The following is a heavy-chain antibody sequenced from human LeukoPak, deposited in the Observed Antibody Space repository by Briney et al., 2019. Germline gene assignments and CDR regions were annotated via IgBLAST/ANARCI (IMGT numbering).Heavy chain of an antibody. CDR1: GGTFSSYA. CDR3: ARMRDDTVTYGETFDY. J-gene: IGHJ4*02. D-gene: IGHD4-11*01. Sequence: GASVKVSCKASGGTFSSYAISWVRQAPGQGLEWMGRIIPIFGTANYAQKFQGRVTMTRDTSISTAYMELSRLRSDDTAVYYCARMRDDTVTYGETFDYWGQGTLVTVSS. CDR2: IIPIFGTA. V-gene: IGHV1-69*05.